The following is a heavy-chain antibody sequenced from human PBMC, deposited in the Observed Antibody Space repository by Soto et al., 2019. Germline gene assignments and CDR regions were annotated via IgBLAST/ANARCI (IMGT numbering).Heavy chain of an antibody. CDR3: AKAKLRYCSSTSCYNFDY. Sequence: GGSLRLSCAASGFTFSSYAMSWVRQAPGKGLEWVSAISGSGGSTYYADSVKGRFTISRDNSKNTLYLQMNSLRAEDTAVYYCAKAKLRYCSSTSCYNFDYWGQGTLVTVSS. D-gene: IGHD2-2*02. CDR1: GFTFSSYA. J-gene: IGHJ4*02. V-gene: IGHV3-23*01. CDR2: ISGSGGST.